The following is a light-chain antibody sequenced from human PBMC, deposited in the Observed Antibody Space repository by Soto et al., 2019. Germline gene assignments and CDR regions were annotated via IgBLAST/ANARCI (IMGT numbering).Light chain of an antibody. Sequence: DIQMTQSPSSLSASLGDRVTITCRASQNIAFFLNWYQQKPGRAPKLLISAASTLQSGVPLRFSGSGSETDFTLTIGSLQPEDFATYFCQQSSSTPPTFGGGTKVDIK. CDR1: QNIAFF. CDR3: QQSSSTPPT. V-gene: IGKV1-39*01. CDR2: AAS. J-gene: IGKJ4*01.